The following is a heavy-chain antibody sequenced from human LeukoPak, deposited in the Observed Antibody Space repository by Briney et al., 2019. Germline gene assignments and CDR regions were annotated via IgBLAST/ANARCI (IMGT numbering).Heavy chain of an antibody. Sequence: SETLSLTCAVYGGSFSGYYWSWIRQPPGKGLEWIGGINHSGSTNYNPSLKSRVTISVDTSKNQFSLKLSSVTAADTAVYYCARGRIAARHYYYYYMDVWGKGTTVTVSS. D-gene: IGHD6-6*01. J-gene: IGHJ6*03. CDR2: INHSGST. V-gene: IGHV4-34*01. CDR3: ARGRIAARHYYYYYMDV. CDR1: GGSFSGYY.